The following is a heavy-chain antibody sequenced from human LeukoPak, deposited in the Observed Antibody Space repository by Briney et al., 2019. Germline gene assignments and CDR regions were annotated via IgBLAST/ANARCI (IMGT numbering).Heavy chain of an antibody. V-gene: IGHV1-46*01. D-gene: IGHD6-6*01. Sequence: ASVKVSCKASGYTFTSNYMHWVRQAPGQGLEWMGIVNPSGGSSSYAQKFQGRVTMTRDTSTSTVYMELSSLRSEDTAVYYCAREKALDSSSLTVTESYYYYGMDVWGQGTTVTVSS. CDR1: GYTFTSNY. J-gene: IGHJ6*02. CDR3: AREKALDSSSLTVTESYYYYGMDV. CDR2: VNPSGGSS.